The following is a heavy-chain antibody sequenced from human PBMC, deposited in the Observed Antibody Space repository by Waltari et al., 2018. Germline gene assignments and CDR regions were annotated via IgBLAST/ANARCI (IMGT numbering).Heavy chain of an antibody. CDR1: GGSISSYY. Sequence: QVQLQESGPGLVKPSETLSLTCTVSGGSISSYYWSWIRQPPGKGLEWIGYIYYSGSTNYNPSLKSRVTISVDTSKNQFSLKLSSVTAADTAVYYCARATITGTIYYYYYMDVWGKGTTVTISS. J-gene: IGHJ6*03. CDR3: ARATITGTIYYYYYMDV. V-gene: IGHV4-59*01. CDR2: IYYSGST. D-gene: IGHD1-20*01.